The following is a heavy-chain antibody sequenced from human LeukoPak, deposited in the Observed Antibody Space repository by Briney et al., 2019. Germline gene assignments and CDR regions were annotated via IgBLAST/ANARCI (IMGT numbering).Heavy chain of an antibody. CDR1: GFTFSSYA. CDR2: IWYDGSNK. J-gene: IGHJ4*02. D-gene: IGHD1/OR15-1a*01. CDR3: ARANKVLDY. Sequence: GGSLRLSCAASGFTFSSYAMSWVRQAPGKGLEWVAVIWYDGSNKYYADSVKGRFTISRDNSKNTLYLQMNSLRAEDTAVYYCARANKVLDYWGQGTLVTVSS. V-gene: IGHV3-33*08.